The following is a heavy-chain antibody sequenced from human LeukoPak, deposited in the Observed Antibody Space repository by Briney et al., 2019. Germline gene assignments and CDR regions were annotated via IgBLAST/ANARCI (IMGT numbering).Heavy chain of an antibody. V-gene: IGHV3-23*01. CDR1: GFTFSSYA. D-gene: IGHD5-18*01. J-gene: IGHJ4*02. Sequence: PGGSLRLSCAASGFTFSSYAMSWVRQAPGKGLEWVSAISGSGGSTYYAGSVKGRFTISRDNSKNTLYLQMNSLRAEDTAVYYCAKEGGYSYGYSPDYWGQGTLVTVSS. CDR3: AKEGGYSYGYSPDY. CDR2: ISGSGGST.